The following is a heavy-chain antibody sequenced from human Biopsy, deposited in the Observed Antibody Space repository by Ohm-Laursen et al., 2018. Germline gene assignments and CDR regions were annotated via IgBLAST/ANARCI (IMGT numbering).Heavy chain of an antibody. CDR1: GFTFSSYA. V-gene: IGHV3-23*01. CDR2: INTSGGST. CDR3: AKPADSYGSEFYFDY. D-gene: IGHD4-17*01. Sequence: GSLRLSCAASGFTFSSYAMTWVRQAPGKGLEWVSVINTSGGSTHYAVSVKGRFTISRDNSKNTLYLRMNSLRAEDKAVYYCAKPADSYGSEFYFDYWGQGTLVTVSS. J-gene: IGHJ4*02.